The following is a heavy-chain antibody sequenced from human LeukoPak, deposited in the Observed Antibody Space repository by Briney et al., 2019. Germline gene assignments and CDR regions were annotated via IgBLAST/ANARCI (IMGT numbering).Heavy chain of an antibody. V-gene: IGHV1-46*01. CDR2: INPSGGTT. CDR3: ARKGGDTPMVKFDS. CDR1: GYTFTIYS. D-gene: IGHD5-18*01. J-gene: IGHJ4*02. Sequence: ASVKVSCKASGYTFTIYSIHWVRQAPGQGLEWMGIINPSGGTTTYTQKFQGRVTMTRDMSTSTVYMELSSLRSEDTGVYYCARKGGDTPMVKFDSWGQGTLVTVSS.